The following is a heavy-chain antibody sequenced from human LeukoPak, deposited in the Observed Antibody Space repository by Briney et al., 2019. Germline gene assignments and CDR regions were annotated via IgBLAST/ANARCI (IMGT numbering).Heavy chain of an antibody. CDR2: IYYTGSA. CDR1: GAPITRYY. Sequence: SETLSLTCTVSGAPITRYYWSWIRQPPGKGLEWIGYIYYTGSANYNPSLKSRVSISVDTSKNQFSLTLSSVTAADTAVYYCARPAGLPSFATDVWGQGATVTVSS. J-gene: IGHJ6*01. D-gene: IGHD1-26*01. CDR3: ARPAGLPSFATDV. V-gene: IGHV4-59*08.